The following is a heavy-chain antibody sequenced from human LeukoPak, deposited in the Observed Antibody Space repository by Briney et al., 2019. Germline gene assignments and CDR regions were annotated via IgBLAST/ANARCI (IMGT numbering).Heavy chain of an antibody. J-gene: IGHJ4*02. CDR2: ISYDGSNK. Sequence: GGSLRLSCAASGFTFSSYGMHWVRQAPGKGLEWVAVISYDGSNKYYADSVKGRFTTSRDNSKNTLYLQMNSLRAEDTAVYYCAKGGFGVVRYYFDYWGQGTLVTVSS. D-gene: IGHD3-3*01. CDR1: GFTFSSYG. CDR3: AKGGFGVVRYYFDY. V-gene: IGHV3-30*18.